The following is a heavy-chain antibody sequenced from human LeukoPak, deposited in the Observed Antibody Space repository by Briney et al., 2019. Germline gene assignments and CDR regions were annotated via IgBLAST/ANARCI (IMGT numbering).Heavy chain of an antibody. CDR3: ARGYNYYYYMDV. J-gene: IGHJ6*03. V-gene: IGHV3-11*04. CDR2: ISSSGSTI. CDR1: GFTFTDYY. Sequence: GGSLRLSCAASGFTFTDYYISWIRQAPGKGLEWISYISSSGSTIYYADSMKGRFNISRDNAKNSVYLQMDSLRAEDTAVYYCARGYNYYYYMDVWGKGTTVTVAS.